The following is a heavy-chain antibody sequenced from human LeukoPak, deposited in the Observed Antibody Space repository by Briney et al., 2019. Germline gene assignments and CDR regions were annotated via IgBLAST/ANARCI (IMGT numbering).Heavy chain of an antibody. CDR2: INPNSGGT. V-gene: IGHV1-2*02. J-gene: IGHJ5*02. D-gene: IGHD3-9*01. CDR1: GYTFIAYY. Sequence: GASVKVSCKASGYTFIAYYMHWVRQAPGQGLEWMGWINPNSGGTNYAQKFQGRVTMTRDTSISTAYMELSRLRSDDTAVYYCARELAVLRYFTRYRWPNWFDPWGQGTLVTVSS. CDR3: ARELAVLRYFTRYRWPNWFDP.